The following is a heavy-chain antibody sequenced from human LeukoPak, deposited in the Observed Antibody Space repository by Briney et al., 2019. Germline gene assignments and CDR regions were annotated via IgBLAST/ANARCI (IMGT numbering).Heavy chain of an antibody. Sequence: GASVKVSCKASGYTFTSYGISWVRQAPGQGLDWMGWISAYNGNTNYAQKLQGRVTMTTETSTSTAYMELRSLRSDDTAVYYCARDLPQTDAFDIWGQGTMVTVSS. J-gene: IGHJ3*02. CDR1: GYTFTSYG. CDR3: ARDLPQTDAFDI. V-gene: IGHV1-18*01. CDR2: ISAYNGNT.